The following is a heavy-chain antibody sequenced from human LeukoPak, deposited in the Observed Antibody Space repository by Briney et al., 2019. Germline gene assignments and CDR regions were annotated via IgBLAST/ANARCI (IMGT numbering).Heavy chain of an antibody. CDR1: GFTFSTYW. Sequence: GGSLRLSCIDSGFTFSTYWMIWVRQAPGRGLEGVANIKYDGSEKYYVDSVKGRFTISRDNAKNSLYLQMNSLRAEDTAVYYCARDSGLSGYDLLDYWGQGTLVTVSS. CDR2: IKYDGSEK. J-gene: IGHJ4*02. V-gene: IGHV3-7*01. CDR3: ARDSGLSGYDLLDY. D-gene: IGHD5-12*01.